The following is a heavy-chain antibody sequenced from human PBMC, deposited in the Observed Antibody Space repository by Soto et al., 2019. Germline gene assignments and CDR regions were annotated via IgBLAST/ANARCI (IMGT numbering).Heavy chain of an antibody. CDR1: GFTFSSYA. J-gene: IGHJ4*02. CDR2: ISGSGGST. CDR3: AKVGMITPQVSLVYHGRFDY. D-gene: IGHD3-16*01. Sequence: GGSLRLSCAASGFTFSSYAMSWVRQAPGKGLEWVSAISGSGGSTYYADSVKGRFTISRDNSKNTLYLQMNSLRAEDTAVYYCAKVGMITPQVSLVYHGRFDYWGQGTLVTVSS. V-gene: IGHV3-23*01.